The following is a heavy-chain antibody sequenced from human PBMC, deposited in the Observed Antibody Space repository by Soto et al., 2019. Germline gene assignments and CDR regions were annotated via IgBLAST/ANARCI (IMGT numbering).Heavy chain of an antibody. V-gene: IGHV4-39*01. D-gene: IGHD6-13*01. CDR2: IYYSGST. J-gene: IGHJ4*02. CDR1: GGSISSSSYY. CDR3: ARSPRSIAAGVIDY. Sequence: PSETLSLTCTVSGGSISSSSYYWGWIRQPPGKGLEWIGSIYYSGSTYYNPSLKSRVTISVDTSKNQFSLKLSSVTAADTAVYYCARSPRSIAAGVIDYWGQGFLVTVSS.